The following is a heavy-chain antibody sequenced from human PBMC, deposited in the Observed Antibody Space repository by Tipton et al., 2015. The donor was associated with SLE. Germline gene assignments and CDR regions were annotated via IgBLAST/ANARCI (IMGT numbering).Heavy chain of an antibody. Sequence: QVQLVQSGAEVKKPGASVKVSCKASGYTFTTYDINWVRQAPGQGLEWMGWLNPNSGHTGYAQKFQGRVTMTTNTSISTAYMERSAWSSAAPAVFFWGRDGGDVYFAPGGPGGREPLVSV. D-gene: IGHD3-9*01. J-gene: IGHJ5*02. CDR1: GYTFTTYD. CDR2: LNPNSGHT. V-gene: IGHV1-8*01. CDR3: GRDGGDVYFAPGGP.